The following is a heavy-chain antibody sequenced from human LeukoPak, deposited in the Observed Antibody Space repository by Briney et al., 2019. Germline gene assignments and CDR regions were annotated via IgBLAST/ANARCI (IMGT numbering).Heavy chain of an antibody. J-gene: IGHJ6*01. Sequence: GGSLRLSCAASGFTFSSYGMHWVRQAPGKGLVWVSRINSDGSSTSYADSVKGRFTISRDNAKNTLYLQMNSLRGEDTAVYYCAREIAVAGTSHYYYYYGMDVWGKGTTVTVSS. CDR1: GFTFSSYG. CDR2: INSDGSST. D-gene: IGHD6-19*01. V-gene: IGHV3-74*01. CDR3: AREIAVAGTSHYYYYYGMDV.